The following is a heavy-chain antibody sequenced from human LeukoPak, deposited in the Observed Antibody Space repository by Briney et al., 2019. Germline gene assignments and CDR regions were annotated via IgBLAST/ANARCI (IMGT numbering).Heavy chain of an antibody. Sequence: GESLKISCKGSGYRFNAYWIAWVRQMPGKGLEWMGIIYPDDSDTRYSPSFQGQVTISADKSVRTAYLQWSSLKASDTAMYYCATHYYDSSGYYDSDYWGQGTLVTVSS. D-gene: IGHD3-22*01. CDR1: GYRFNAYW. CDR3: ATHYYDSSGYYDSDY. CDR2: IYPDDSDT. V-gene: IGHV5-51*01. J-gene: IGHJ4*02.